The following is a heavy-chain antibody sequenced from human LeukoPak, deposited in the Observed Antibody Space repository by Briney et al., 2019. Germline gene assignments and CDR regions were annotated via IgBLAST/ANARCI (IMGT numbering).Heavy chain of an antibody. CDR1: GFTFSSYA. Sequence: GGSLRLSCAASGFTFSSYAMGWVRQAPGKGLEWVSAISGSGGSTYYADSVKGRFTISRDNSKNTLYLQMNSLRAEDTAVYYCAKDLMGITIFGVVIIQGLDYWGQGTLVTVSS. V-gene: IGHV3-23*01. CDR2: ISGSGGST. D-gene: IGHD3-3*01. CDR3: AKDLMGITIFGVVIIQGLDY. J-gene: IGHJ4*02.